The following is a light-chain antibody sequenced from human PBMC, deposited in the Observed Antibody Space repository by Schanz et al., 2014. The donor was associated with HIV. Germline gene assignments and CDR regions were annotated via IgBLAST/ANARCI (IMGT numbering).Light chain of an antibody. CDR3: QQYGSSPT. Sequence: EIVMTQSPDTLSVSPGERATLSCRASQSVRTNLAWYQQKPGLAPRLLIYDASSRATGIPDRFSGSGSSTDFTLTISRLEPEDSAVYYCQQYGSSPTFGQGTRVEIK. V-gene: IGKV3D-20*01. J-gene: IGKJ1*01. CDR2: DAS. CDR1: QSVRTN.